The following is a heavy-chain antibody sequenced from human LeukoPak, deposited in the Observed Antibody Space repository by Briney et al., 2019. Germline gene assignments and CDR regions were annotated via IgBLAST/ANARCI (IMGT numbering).Heavy chain of an antibody. D-gene: IGHD3-22*01. CDR1: GFTVSSNY. CDR2: IFSGGDT. V-gene: IGHV3-53*01. Sequence: PGGSLRLSCAASGFTVSSNYMSWVRQAPGKGLEWVSLIFSGGDTYYADSVKGRFTISRDNSKNTLYLQMNSLRAEDTAVYYCARGYYYDSSGFFPVPAAYWGQGTLVTVSS. CDR3: ARGYYYDSSGFFPVPAAY. J-gene: IGHJ4*02.